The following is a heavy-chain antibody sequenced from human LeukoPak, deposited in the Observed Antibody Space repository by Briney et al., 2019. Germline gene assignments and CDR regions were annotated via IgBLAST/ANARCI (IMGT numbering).Heavy chain of an antibody. CDR1: GLTFSTYA. CDR2: ISGSGGTT. Sequence: GGSLRLSCVASGLTFSTYAMSWVRQAPGKGLEWVSAISGSGGTTYYADSVKGRFTISRDNSKSMLYLQMNSLRADDTAVYHCANRFGPVAYWGQGTLVIVSS. CDR3: ANRFGPVAY. V-gene: IGHV3-23*01. D-gene: IGHD2-15*01. J-gene: IGHJ4*02.